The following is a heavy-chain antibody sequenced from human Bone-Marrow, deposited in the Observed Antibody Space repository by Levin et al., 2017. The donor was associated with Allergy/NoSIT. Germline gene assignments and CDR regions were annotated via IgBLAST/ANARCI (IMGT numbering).Heavy chain of an antibody. V-gene: IGHV4-61*02. CDR1: GGSISSGSYY. J-gene: IGHJ4*02. Sequence: SETLSLTCTVSGGSISSGSYYWSWIRQPAGTGLEWIGRIYTSGSTNYNPSLKSRVTISVDTSKNQFSLKLSSVTAADTAVYYCARARAVAGLGLIWDYWGQGTLVTVSS. D-gene: IGHD6-19*01. CDR3: ARARAVAGLGLIWDY. CDR2: IYTSGST.